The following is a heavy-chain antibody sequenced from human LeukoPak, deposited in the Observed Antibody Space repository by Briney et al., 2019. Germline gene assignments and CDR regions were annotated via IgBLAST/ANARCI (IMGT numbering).Heavy chain of an antibody. V-gene: IGHV3-11*03. CDR1: GITFSDHY. D-gene: IGHD6-13*01. Sequence: PGGSLRLSCAASGITFSDHYMSWIRQAPGKGLEWVSDISSSSVYTNYADSVKGRFTISRDNAKNSLYLQMNSLRAEDTAVYYCARHSSSWTLSDYWGQGALVTVSS. J-gene: IGHJ4*02. CDR3: ARHSSSWTLSDY. CDR2: ISSSSVYT.